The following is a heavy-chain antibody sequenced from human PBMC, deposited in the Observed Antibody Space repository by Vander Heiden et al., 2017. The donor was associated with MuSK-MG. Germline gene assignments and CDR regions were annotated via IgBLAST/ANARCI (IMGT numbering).Heavy chain of an antibody. Sequence: QVQLQEPGPGLVKPSETLSLTCTVSGGSISSYYWSWIRKPPGKGLEWIGYIYYSGSTNYNPSLKCRVTISVDTAKNQVSLKLGSVTAADTAVYYCARVSWDFYYYYGMDVWGQGTTVTVAS. J-gene: IGHJ6*02. D-gene: IGHD1-26*01. V-gene: IGHV4-59*01. CDR2: IYYSGST. CDR3: ARVSWDFYYYYGMDV. CDR1: GGSISSYY.